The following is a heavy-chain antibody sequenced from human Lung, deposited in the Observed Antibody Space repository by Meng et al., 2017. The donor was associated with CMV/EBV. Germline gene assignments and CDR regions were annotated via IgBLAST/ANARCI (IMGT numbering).Heavy chain of an antibody. V-gene: IGHV1-18*01. Sequence: SVKVSCXASGYTFTSYGISWVRQAPGQGLEWMGWISAYNGNTNYAQKLQGRVTMTTDTSTSTAYMELRSLRPDDTAVYYCARNRYCSSTSCYFDYWGQGTLVTVSS. CDR2: ISAYNGNT. D-gene: IGHD2-2*01. CDR1: GYTFTSYG. CDR3: ARNRYCSSTSCYFDY. J-gene: IGHJ4*02.